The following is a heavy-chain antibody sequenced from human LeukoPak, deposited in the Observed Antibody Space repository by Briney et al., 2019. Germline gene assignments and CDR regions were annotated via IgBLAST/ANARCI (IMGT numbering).Heavy chain of an antibody. Sequence: SETLSLTCTVSGGSISSGDCYWSWIRQPPGKGLEWIGYIYYSGSTYYNPSLKSRVTISVDTSKNQFSLKLSSVTAADTAVYYCARALDYSPFDYWGQGTLVTVSS. CDR2: IYYSGST. CDR1: GGSISSGDCY. CDR3: ARALDYSPFDY. V-gene: IGHV4-30-4*08. D-gene: IGHD4-11*01. J-gene: IGHJ4*02.